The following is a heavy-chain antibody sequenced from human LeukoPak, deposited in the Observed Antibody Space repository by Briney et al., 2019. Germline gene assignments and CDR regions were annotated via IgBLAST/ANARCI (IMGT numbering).Heavy chain of an antibody. CDR3: ARLVVGATGLDY. J-gene: IGHJ4*02. CDR1: GFSLSTRTMC. CDR2: IDWDDDK. D-gene: IGHD1-26*01. V-gene: IGHV2-70*11. Sequence: ESGPALVKPTQTLTLTCTFSGFSLSTRTMCVSWIRQPPGKALEWLARIDWDDDKYYNTSLKTRLTISKDTSKNQVVLTMTNMDPEDTATYYCARLVVGATGLDYWGQGTLVTVSS.